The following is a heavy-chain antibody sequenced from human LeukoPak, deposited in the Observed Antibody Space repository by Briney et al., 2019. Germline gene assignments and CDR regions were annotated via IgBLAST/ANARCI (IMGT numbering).Heavy chain of an antibody. J-gene: IGHJ6*03. D-gene: IGHD4-17*01. CDR1: GGSLSTFY. CDR2: IFTSGRT. Sequence: SETLSLTWTVPGGSLSTFYWSWIRQPAGKGLEWIGRIFTSGRTNYNPSLQSRVTMSVDTSKNQFSLKLTSVTAADTAVYYCARVRGATVTTGDYYYYMDVWGKGTTVTISS. CDR3: ARVRGATVTTGDYYYYMDV. V-gene: IGHV4-4*07.